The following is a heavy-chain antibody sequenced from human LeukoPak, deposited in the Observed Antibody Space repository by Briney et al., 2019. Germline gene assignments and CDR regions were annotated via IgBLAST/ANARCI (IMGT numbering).Heavy chain of an antibody. CDR1: GITFSSFG. V-gene: IGHV3-33*01. CDR2: IWYDGSNK. CDR3: ARDGTVTAGPFDP. J-gene: IGHJ5*02. Sequence: GRSLRLSCAAPGITFSSFGMHWLRQAPGKGLEWVAFIWYDGSNKYYADSVKGRFTISRDNSKTTLYLQMNSLRAEDTAVYYCARDGTVTAGPFDPWGQGTLVTVSS. D-gene: IGHD4-11*01.